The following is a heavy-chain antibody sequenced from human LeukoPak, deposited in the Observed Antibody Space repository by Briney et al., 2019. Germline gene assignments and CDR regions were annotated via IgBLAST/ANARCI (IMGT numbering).Heavy chain of an antibody. D-gene: IGHD3-22*01. V-gene: IGHV1-24*01. CDR3: ARDFFETYYYDSSGYASDY. Sequence: ASVKVSCKVSGYTLTELSMHWVRQAPGKGLEWMGGFDPEDGETIYAQKFQGRVTMTEDTSTDTAYMELRSLRSDDTAVYYCARDFFETYYYDSSGYASDYWGQGTLVTVSS. CDR2: FDPEDGET. J-gene: IGHJ4*02. CDR1: GYTLTELS.